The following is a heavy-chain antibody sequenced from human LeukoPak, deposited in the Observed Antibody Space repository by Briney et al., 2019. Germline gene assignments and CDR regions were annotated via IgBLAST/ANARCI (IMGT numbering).Heavy chain of an antibody. D-gene: IGHD2-2*01. V-gene: IGHV3-23*01. J-gene: IGHJ6*03. Sequence: GGSLRLSCAASGFSFGAHGMNWVRQAPGKGLEWVSAIGGSGATIYYADSVRGRFTISRDNFKNTMYLQMDSLRAEDTAIYYCAKGHCSSTSCYVPYYYYYMDVWGKGTTVTVSS. CDR1: GFSFGAHG. CDR3: AKGHCSSTSCYVPYYYYYMDV. CDR2: IGGSGATI.